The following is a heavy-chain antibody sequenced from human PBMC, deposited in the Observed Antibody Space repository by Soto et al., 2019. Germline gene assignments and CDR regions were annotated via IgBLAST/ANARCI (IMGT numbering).Heavy chain of an antibody. CDR2: IIPIFGTA. V-gene: IGHV1-69*13. CDR1: GGTFSSYA. J-gene: IGHJ6*02. D-gene: IGHD5-18*01. CDR3: AGGGARSRELGYGPLGYYYYGMDV. Sequence: SVKVSCKASGGTFSSYAISWVRQAPGQGLEWMGGIIPIFGTANYAQKFQGRVTITADESTSTAYMELGSLRSEDTAVYYCAGGGARSRELGYGPLGYYYYGMDVWGQGTTVTVSS.